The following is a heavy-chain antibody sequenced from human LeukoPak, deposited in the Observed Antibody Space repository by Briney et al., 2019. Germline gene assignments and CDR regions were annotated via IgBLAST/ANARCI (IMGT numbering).Heavy chain of an antibody. CDR2: INAGNGNT. Sequence: GASVKASCKASGYTFTSYAMHWVRQAPGQRLEWMGWINAGNGNTKYSQKFQGRVTITRDTSASTAYMELSSLRSEDTAVYYCARDQLYWYFDLWGRGTLVTVSS. V-gene: IGHV1-3*01. CDR3: ARDQLYWYFDL. D-gene: IGHD2-2*01. CDR1: GYTFTSYA. J-gene: IGHJ2*01.